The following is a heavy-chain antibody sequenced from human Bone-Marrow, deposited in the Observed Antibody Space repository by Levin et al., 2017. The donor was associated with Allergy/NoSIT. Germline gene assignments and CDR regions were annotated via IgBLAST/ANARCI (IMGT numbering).Heavy chain of an antibody. CDR3: AREVVY. V-gene: IGHV3-30-3*01. D-gene: IGHD2-15*01. Sequence: GGSLRLSCAASGFTFSNYNMHWVRQAPGKGLEWVALISFDGSSQHYADFMKGRFTISRDNSKNTLYLQMNSVTIDDTAVYYCAREVVYWGQGTLVTVSS. J-gene: IGHJ4*02. CDR1: GFTFSNYN. CDR2: ISFDGSSQ.